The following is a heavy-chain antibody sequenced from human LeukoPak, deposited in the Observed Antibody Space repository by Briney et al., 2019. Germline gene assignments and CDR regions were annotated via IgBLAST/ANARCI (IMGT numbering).Heavy chain of an antibody. Sequence: SETLSLTCAVYGGSFSGYYWSWIRQPPGKGLEWIGEINHSGSTNYNPSLKSRVTISVDTSKNQFSLKLSSVTAADTAVYYCARRKKYYDFWSGYYWPRTTFDYWGQGTLVTVSS. CDR3: ARRKKYYDFWSGYYWPRTTFDY. V-gene: IGHV4-34*01. CDR2: INHSGST. CDR1: GGSFSGYY. J-gene: IGHJ4*02. D-gene: IGHD3-3*01.